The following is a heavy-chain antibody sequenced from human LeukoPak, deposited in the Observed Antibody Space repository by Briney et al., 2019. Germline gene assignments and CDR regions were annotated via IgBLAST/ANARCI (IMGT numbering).Heavy chain of an antibody. D-gene: IGHD4-11*01. CDR3: ARENAEAYTKSDHCFDP. Sequence: PSETLSLTCAVYGGSFSGYYWSWIRQPPGKGLEGIGEINHSGSTNYDPSLKSRVTISVDKSKNQFSLKLSSMTAADTAVYYCARENAEAYTKSDHCFDPWGQGTLVTVSS. V-gene: IGHV4-34*01. CDR2: INHSGST. CDR1: GGSFSGYY. J-gene: IGHJ5*02.